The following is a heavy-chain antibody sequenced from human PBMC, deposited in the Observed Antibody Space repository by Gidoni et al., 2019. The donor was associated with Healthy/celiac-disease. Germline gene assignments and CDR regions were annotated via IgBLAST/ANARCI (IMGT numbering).Heavy chain of an antibody. V-gene: IGHV3-9*01. CDR1: GFTFDDYA. CDR2: ISWNSGSI. Sequence: EVQLVESGGGLVQPGRSLRLSCAASGFTFDDYAMHWVRQAPGKGLEWVSGISWNSGSIGYADSVKGRFTISRDNAKNSLYLQMNSLRAEDTALYYCAKDDCSSTSCKGAFDIWGQGTMVTVSS. J-gene: IGHJ3*02. CDR3: AKDDCSSTSCKGAFDI. D-gene: IGHD2-2*01.